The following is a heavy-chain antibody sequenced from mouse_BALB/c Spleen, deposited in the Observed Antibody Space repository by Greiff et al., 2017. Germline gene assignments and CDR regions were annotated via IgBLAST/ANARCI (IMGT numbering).Heavy chain of an antibody. D-gene: IGHD2-3*01. V-gene: IGHV3-6*02. CDR2: ISYDGSN. CDR3: ARFGDGYYAY. Sequence: EVKLQESGPGLVKPSQSLSLTCSVTGYSITSGYYWNWIRQFPGNKLEWMGYISYDGSNNYNPSLKNRISITRDTSKNQFFLKLNSVTTEDTATYYCARFGDGYYAYWGQGTLVTVSA. J-gene: IGHJ3*01. CDR1: GYSITSGYY.